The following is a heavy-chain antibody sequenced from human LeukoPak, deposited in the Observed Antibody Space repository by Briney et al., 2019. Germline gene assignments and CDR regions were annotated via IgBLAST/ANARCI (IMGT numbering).Heavy chain of an antibody. J-gene: IGHJ4*02. Sequence: GGSLRLSCAASGFTFSSYAMQWVRQAPGKGLEWVAVISYDGSNKFYADSVKGRFTISRDNSKNTLYLQMNSLRTEDTAVYYCAREGRHRSHVFDYWGQGTLVTVSS. CDR3: AREGRHRSHVFDY. D-gene: IGHD2-15*01. CDR2: ISYDGSNK. CDR1: GFTFSSYA. V-gene: IGHV3-30-3*01.